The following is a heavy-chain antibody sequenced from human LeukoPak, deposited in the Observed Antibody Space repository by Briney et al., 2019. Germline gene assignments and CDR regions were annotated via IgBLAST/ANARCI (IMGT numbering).Heavy chain of an antibody. V-gene: IGHV1-69*04. Sequence: GASAKVSCKASGGTFSSYAISWVRQAPGQGLEWMGRIIPILGIANYAQKFQGRVTITADKSTSTAYMELSSLRSEDTAVYYCARDLRVYSGSQTFQHWGQGTLVTVSS. CDR2: IIPILGIA. J-gene: IGHJ1*01. CDR3: ARDLRVYSGSQTFQH. CDR1: GGTFSSYA. D-gene: IGHD1-26*01.